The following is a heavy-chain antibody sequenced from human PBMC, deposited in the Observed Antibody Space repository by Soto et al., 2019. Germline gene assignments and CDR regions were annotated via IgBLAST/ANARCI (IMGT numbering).Heavy chain of an antibody. V-gene: IGHV4-59*08. CDR1: GGSISSYY. D-gene: IGHD2-2*02. Sequence: SETLSLPCTVAGGSISSYYGSWIRQPPGKGLEWIGYIYYSGNTNYNPSLKSRVTLSVDTSKNRFSLKLSSVTAADTAVYYCARHLGYCSSSSCYSYFDSWGQGTLVTVSS. J-gene: IGHJ4*02. CDR3: ARHLGYCSSSSCYSYFDS. CDR2: IYYSGNT.